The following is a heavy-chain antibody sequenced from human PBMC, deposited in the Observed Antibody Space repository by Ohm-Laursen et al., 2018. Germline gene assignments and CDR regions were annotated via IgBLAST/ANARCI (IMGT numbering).Heavy chain of an antibody. CDR2: MNPNSGNT. CDR3: ATNYYDSSGLHD. V-gene: IGHV1-8*01. CDR1: GYTFTSYD. Sequence: SSVKVSCNASGYTFTSYDINWVRQATGQGLEWMGWMNPNSGNTGYAQKFQGRVTMTRNTSISTAYMELSSLRSEDTAVYYCATNYYDSSGLHDWGQGTLVTVSS. J-gene: IGHJ4*02. D-gene: IGHD3-22*01.